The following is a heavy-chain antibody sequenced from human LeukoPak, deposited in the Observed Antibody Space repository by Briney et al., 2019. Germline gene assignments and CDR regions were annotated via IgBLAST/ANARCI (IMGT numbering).Heavy chain of an antibody. D-gene: IGHD5-18*01. CDR1: GYTFTSYY. V-gene: IGHV1-46*01. J-gene: IGHJ4*02. Sequence: ASVKVSCKASGYTFTSYYMHWVRQAPGQGLEWMGIINPSGGSTSYAQKFQGRVTMTRDTSTSTVYRELSSLRPEDTAVYYCARVGGYSYGGKGFDYWGQGTLVTVSS. CDR3: ARVGGYSYGGKGFDY. CDR2: INPSGGST.